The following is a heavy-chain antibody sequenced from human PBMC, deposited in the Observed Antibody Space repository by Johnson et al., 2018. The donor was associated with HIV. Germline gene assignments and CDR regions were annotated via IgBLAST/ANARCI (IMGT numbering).Heavy chain of an antibody. Sequence: VQLVESGGGLVQPGGSLRVSCVTSGFTFTNYWMSWVRQAPGKGLEWVANIKQDGSEKHYMDSVKGRFTVSRDNAKNSLELQMRSLGPEDTAVYYCSRHSPRGYIGYDAFDIWGQGTMVTVSS. CDR1: GFTFTNYW. J-gene: IGHJ3*02. CDR3: SRHSPRGYIGYDAFDI. D-gene: IGHD5-12*01. CDR2: IKQDGSEK. V-gene: IGHV3-7*02.